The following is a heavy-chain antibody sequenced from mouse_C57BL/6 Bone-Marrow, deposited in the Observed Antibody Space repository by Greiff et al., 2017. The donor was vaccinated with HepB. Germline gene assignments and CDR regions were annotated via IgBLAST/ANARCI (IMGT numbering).Heavy chain of an antibody. J-gene: IGHJ1*03. CDR1: GFTFTDYY. CDR2: IRNKANGYTT. D-gene: IGHD1-1*01. CDR3: ARSPSYYYGSGGYFDV. Sequence: EVMLVESGGGLVQPGGSLSLSCAASGFTFTDYYMSWVRQPPGKALEWLGFIRNKANGYTTEYSASVKGLFTISRDNSQSILYLQMNALRAEESATYYCARSPSYYYGSGGYFDVWGTGTTVTVSS. V-gene: IGHV7-3*01.